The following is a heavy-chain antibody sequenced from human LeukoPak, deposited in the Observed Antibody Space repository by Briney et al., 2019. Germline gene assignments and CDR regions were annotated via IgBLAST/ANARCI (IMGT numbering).Heavy chain of an antibody. CDR1: GGSISSYY. CDR2: IYYSGST. CDR3: ARVHRGTGRIAAAGAHNWFDP. Sequence: SETLSLTCTVSGGSISSYYWSWIRQPPGKGLEWIGYIYYSGSTNYNPSLKSRVTISVDTSKNQFSLKLSSVTAADTAVYYCARVHRGTGRIAAAGAHNWFDPWGQGTLVTVSS. D-gene: IGHD6-13*01. J-gene: IGHJ5*02. V-gene: IGHV4-59*01.